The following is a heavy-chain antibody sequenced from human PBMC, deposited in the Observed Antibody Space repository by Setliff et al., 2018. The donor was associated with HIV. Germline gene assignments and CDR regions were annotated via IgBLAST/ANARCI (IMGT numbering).Heavy chain of an antibody. Sequence: PSETLSLTCTVSGDSIGDYYWNWIRQPAGKGLEWIGRVYASAYSNYNPSIKSRVTMSVDTSQNQFSLKLRSVNAADTAVYYCARDWVTRSNYYGSGSPWYFDFWGRGTLVTVSS. V-gene: IGHV4-4*07. D-gene: IGHD3-10*01. CDR2: VYASAYS. CDR1: GDSIGDYY. CDR3: ARDWVTRSNYYGSGSPWYFDF. J-gene: IGHJ2*01.